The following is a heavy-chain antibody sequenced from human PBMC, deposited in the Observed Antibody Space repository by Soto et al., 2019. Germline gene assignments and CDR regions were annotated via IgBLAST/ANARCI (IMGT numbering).Heavy chain of an antibody. V-gene: IGHV4-59*08. J-gene: IGHJ6*02. CDR2: IYETGGT. CDR1: SDPTSTHT. CDR3: VRQGIGPLHGLVDV. Sequence: QVQLQESGPGMVKPSETLSLTCTVSSDPTSTHTWGWIRQTPGKGLEWIGYIYETGGTAYNPSLTGRVTVSLDRSTKVLALKLSSATAADTAMYHCVRQGIGPLHGLVDVWGRGTTVIVSS. D-gene: IGHD3-10*01.